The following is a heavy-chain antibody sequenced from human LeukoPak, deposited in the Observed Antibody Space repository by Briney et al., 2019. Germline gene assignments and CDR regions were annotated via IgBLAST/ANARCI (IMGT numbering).Heavy chain of an antibody. Sequence: ASVKVSCKASGYTFTNYGISWVRQAPGQGLEWMGWISGYNGNTNYAQKFQGRINMTTDTSTSTGYMELRSLRSDDTAVYYCARDLKMGYSSGRYSWGTGSSNDYWGQGTLVTVSS. CDR2: ISGYNGNT. D-gene: IGHD6-19*01. J-gene: IGHJ4*02. CDR3: ARDLKMGYSSGRYSWGTGSSNDY. V-gene: IGHV1-18*01. CDR1: GYTFTNYG.